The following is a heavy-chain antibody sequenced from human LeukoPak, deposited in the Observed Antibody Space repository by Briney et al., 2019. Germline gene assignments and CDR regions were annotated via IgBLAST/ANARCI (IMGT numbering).Heavy chain of an antibody. V-gene: IGHV4-61*02. D-gene: IGHD3-10*01. Sequence: SETLSLTCTVSGGSISSGSYHWSWIRQPAGKGLEWIGRIYTSGSTNYNPSLKSRVTISVDTSKNQFSLKLSSVTAADTAVYYCARASWFGESTTDYWGQGTLVTVSS. CDR3: ARASWFGESTTDY. CDR1: GGSISSGSYH. CDR2: IYTSGST. J-gene: IGHJ4*02.